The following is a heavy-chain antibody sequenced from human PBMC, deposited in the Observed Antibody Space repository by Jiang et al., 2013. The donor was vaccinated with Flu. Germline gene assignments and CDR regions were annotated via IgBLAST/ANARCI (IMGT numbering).Heavy chain of an antibody. CDR1: GGSISDYY. J-gene: IGHJ6*01. CDR2: IYYNGGS. CDR3: ARPRGSGVYRYGFDV. Sequence: GPGLVKPSETLSLTCSVSGGSISDYYWNWIRQTPGKGLEWIGFIYYNGGSSQNPSLKSRASISVDSSKNVISLKLNSVTAADTAVYYCARPRGSGVYRYGFDVWGPRGLRSPSRQ. V-gene: IGHV4-59*01. D-gene: IGHD3-10*01.